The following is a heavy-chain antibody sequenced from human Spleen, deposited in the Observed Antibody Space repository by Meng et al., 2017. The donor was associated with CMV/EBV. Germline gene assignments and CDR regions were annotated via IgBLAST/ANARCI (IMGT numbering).Heavy chain of an antibody. CDR1: EFTFTNTW. V-gene: IGHV3-15*01. CDR2: IRSNADGGTA. J-gene: IGHJ4*02. D-gene: IGHD2-2*01. Sequence: LSCAASEFTFTNTWMSWVRQAPGKGLEWVGRIRSNADGGTADYAAPVKGRFTISRDDSRNTLYLQMNNLKTEDTAVYYCTRDLGAMPDWGQGTLVTVSS. CDR3: TRDLGAMPD.